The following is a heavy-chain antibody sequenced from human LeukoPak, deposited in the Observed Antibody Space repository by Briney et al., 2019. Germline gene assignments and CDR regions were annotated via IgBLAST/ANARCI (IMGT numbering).Heavy chain of an antibody. Sequence: SETLSLTCSVSGGSINSNSHHWDWIRQAPGKGLEWIGNIYYSGTTSYNPSLKSRVTISVDTSKNQFSLRLSSVTAADTAVYYCARRGDILTDYAFDYWGQGTLVTVSS. D-gene: IGHD3-9*01. CDR2: IYYSGTT. J-gene: IGHJ4*02. CDR1: GGSINSNSHH. V-gene: IGHV4-39*01. CDR3: ARRGDILTDYAFDY.